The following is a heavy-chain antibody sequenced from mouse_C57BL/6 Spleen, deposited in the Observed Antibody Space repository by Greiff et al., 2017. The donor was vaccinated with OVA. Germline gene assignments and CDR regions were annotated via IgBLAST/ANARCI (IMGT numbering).Heavy chain of an antibody. Sequence: QVQLKESGAELVRPGASVTLSCKASGYTFTDYEMHWVKQTPVHGLEWIGALDPETGGTAYNQKFKGKAILTADKSSSTAYMELRSLTSEDSAVYYCTRCVGPYYFDYWGQGTTLTVSS. CDR3: TRCVGPYYFDY. D-gene: IGHD4-1*01. CDR1: GYTFTDYE. V-gene: IGHV1-15*01. CDR2: LDPETGGT. J-gene: IGHJ2*01.